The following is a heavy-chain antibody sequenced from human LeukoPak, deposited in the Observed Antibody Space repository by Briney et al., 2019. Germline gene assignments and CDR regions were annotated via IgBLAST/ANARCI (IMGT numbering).Heavy chain of an antibody. V-gene: IGHV3-74*01. CDR3: ARDRSISAAGDTY. Sequence: GRSLRLSCAASGFTFSDYWMHWVRQAPGKGLVWVSRVNRDGSSTSYADSVKGRFTISRDNAKNTLSLQMNSLRAEDTAVYYCARDRSISAAGDTYWGQGTLVTVSS. CDR2: VNRDGSST. D-gene: IGHD6-13*01. CDR1: GFTFSDYW. J-gene: IGHJ4*02.